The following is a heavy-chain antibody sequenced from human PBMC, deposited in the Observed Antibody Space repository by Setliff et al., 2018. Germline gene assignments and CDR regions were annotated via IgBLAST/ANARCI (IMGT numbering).Heavy chain of an antibody. CDR1: GVTIGGNNYYY. V-gene: IGHV4-39*07. J-gene: IGHJ6*02. Sequence: SETLSLTCSLSGVTIGGNNYYYWAWIRQPPGKGLEWIGDIYKGGSTYYNPSLRSRVSMSLDTSKRQVSLNLNSVTAADTGVYYCATRTFAVIPHSGLGLDYFYGMDVWGRGTTVTAP. CDR2: IYKGGST. CDR3: ATRTFAVIPHSGLGLDYFYGMDV. D-gene: IGHD2-21*01.